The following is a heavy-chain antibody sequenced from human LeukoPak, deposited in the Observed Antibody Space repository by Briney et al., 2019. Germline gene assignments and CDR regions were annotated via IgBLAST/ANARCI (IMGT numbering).Heavy chain of an antibody. Sequence: VASVKVSCKASGYTFTSFDFNWVRQATGQGLEWMGWMKSNNGHTGYAQKFQGRVTMTRDTSISTAYMELSSLTFEDTAVYYCARGPPNWGMVGYWGQGTLVTVFS. V-gene: IGHV1-8*01. CDR2: MKSNNGHT. CDR3: ARGPPNWGMVGY. D-gene: IGHD7-27*01. CDR1: GYTFTSFD. J-gene: IGHJ4*02.